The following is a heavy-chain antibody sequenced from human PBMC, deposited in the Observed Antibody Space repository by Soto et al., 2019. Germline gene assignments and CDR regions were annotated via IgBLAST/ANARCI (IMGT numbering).Heavy chain of an antibody. Sequence: GGSLRLSCAAAGFTGRSNYMSLVRQAPGKGLEWVSFIYSGSSTYYADSVKGRFTISRDNSKNTLYLQMNSLRAEDTAVYYCARDRNTLYGMDVWGQGTTVTVSS. CDR2: IYSGSST. J-gene: IGHJ6*02. CDR3: ARDRNTLYGMDV. V-gene: IGHV3-66*01. CDR1: GFTGRSNY. D-gene: IGHD2-2*02.